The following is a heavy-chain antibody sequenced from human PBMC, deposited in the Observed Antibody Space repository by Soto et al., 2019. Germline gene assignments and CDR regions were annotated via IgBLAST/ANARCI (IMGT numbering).Heavy chain of an antibody. Sequence: PGGSLRLSCAASGFTFSSYGMTWVRQAPGKGLEWVSFSSATGAGTYYADSVKGRFTISRDNSKNTLYLQMTSLRADDTDVYYCAKDRREGGNYGFYSDFWGQGALVTVSS. CDR2: SSATGAGT. D-gene: IGHD1-7*01. J-gene: IGHJ4*02. V-gene: IGHV3-23*01. CDR1: GFTFSSYG. CDR3: AKDRREGGNYGFYSDF.